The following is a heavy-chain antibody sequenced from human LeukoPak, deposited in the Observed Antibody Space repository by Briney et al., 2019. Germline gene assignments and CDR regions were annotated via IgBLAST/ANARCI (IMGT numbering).Heavy chain of an antibody. CDR3: ARDRGGSYSAIDY. J-gene: IGHJ4*02. CDR2: ISSSSTI. Sequence: GGSLRLSCAASGFTFSSYSMNWVRQAPGKGLEWVSFISSSSTIYYADSVKGRFTISRDNAKNSPYLQMNSLRAEDTAVYYCARDRGGSYSAIDYWGQGTLVTVSS. CDR1: GFTFSSYS. V-gene: IGHV3-48*04. D-gene: IGHD1-26*01.